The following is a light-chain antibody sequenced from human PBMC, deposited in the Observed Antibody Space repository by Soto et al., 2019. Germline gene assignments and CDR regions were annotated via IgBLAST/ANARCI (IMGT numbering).Light chain of an antibody. Sequence: EIVMTQSPVALSVSPGEGATLSCRASESVSSNLAWYQQKPGQAPRLLIFGASTRATGTTVRFSGSGSGTEFTLTISSLQSEDFAVYFCQQYSNWPFTFGPGTKVDIK. V-gene: IGKV3-15*01. J-gene: IGKJ3*01. CDR3: QQYSNWPFT. CDR1: ESVSSN. CDR2: GAS.